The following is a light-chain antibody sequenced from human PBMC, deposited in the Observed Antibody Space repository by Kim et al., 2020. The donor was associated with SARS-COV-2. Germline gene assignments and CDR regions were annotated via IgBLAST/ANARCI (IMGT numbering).Light chain of an antibody. J-gene: IGLJ2*01. CDR1: QY. CDR3: QSADSTITSVL. CDR2: KDT. Sequence: QYAYWYKQKPGQAPVLLIYKDTERPSGIPERFSGSSSGTTVTLTISGVQAEDEADYHCQSADSTITSVLFGGGTQLT. V-gene: IGLV3-25*03.